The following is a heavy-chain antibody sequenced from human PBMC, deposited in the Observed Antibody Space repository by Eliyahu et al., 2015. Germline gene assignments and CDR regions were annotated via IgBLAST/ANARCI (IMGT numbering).Heavy chain of an antibody. Sequence: QVQLQQWGAGLLKPSETLSLTCAVYGGSFSGYYWSWIRQPPGKGLEWIGEINHSGSTNYNPSLKSRVTISVDTSKNQFSLKLSSVTAADTAVYYCARGVRWYGDYNFDYWGQGTLVTVSS. V-gene: IGHV4-34*01. D-gene: IGHD4-17*01. CDR1: GGSFSGYY. CDR2: INHSGST. CDR3: ARGVRWYGDYNFDY. J-gene: IGHJ4*02.